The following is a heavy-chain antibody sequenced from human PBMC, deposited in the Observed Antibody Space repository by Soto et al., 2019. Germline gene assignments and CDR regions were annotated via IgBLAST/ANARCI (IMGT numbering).Heavy chain of an antibody. V-gene: IGHV3-66*01. Sequence: EVQLVESGGGLVQPGGSLRLSCAASGFTVSSNYMSWVRQAPGKGLEWVSVIYSGGSTYYADSVKGRFTISRDNSKNTLCLQMNSLRAEDTAVYYCARSPYSYGPIDYWGQGTLVTVSS. D-gene: IGHD5-18*01. J-gene: IGHJ4*02. CDR2: IYSGGST. CDR1: GFTVSSNY. CDR3: ARSPYSYGPIDY.